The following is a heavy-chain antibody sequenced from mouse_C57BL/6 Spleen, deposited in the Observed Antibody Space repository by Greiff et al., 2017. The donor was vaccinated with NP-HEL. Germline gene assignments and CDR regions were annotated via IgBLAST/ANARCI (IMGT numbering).Heavy chain of an antibody. J-gene: IGHJ1*03. CDR2: IWSGGST. D-gene: IGHD2-4*01. Sequence: QVQLQQSGPGLVQPSQCLSITCTVSGFPFTSYGVHWVRQSPGKGLEWLGVIWSGGSTDYNAAFISRPSISKVTSTSQGFFKMNSLQADDTAIYYCARNRGTIYYDYEGYFDVWGTGTTVTVSS. CDR3: ARNRGTIYYDYEGYFDV. CDR1: GFPFTSYG. V-gene: IGHV2-2*01.